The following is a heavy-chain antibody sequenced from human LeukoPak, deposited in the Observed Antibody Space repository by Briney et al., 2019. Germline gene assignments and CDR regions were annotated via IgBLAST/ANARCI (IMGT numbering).Heavy chain of an antibody. CDR1: GFTFSSYW. J-gene: IGHJ6*03. V-gene: IGHV3-7*01. D-gene: IGHD3-10*01. Sequence: SGGSLRLSCAASGFTFSSYWMSWVRQAPGKGLEWVANIKQDGSEKNYVDSVKGRFTISRDNAKNSLYLQMNSLRAEDTAVYYCARDYSSGAFGEVIYYYYYMDVWGKGTTVTVSS. CDR3: ARDYSSGAFGEVIYYYYYMDV. CDR2: IKQDGSEK.